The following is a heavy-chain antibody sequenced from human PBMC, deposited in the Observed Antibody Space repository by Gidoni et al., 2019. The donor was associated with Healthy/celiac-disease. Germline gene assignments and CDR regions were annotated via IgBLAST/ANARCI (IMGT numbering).Heavy chain of an antibody. V-gene: IGHV4-39*07. Sequence: QLQLQESGPGLVKPSETLSLTCTVSGGSISSSSYYWGWIRQPPGKGLEWIGSIYYSGSTYYNPSLKSRVTISVDTSKNQFSLKLSSVTAADTAVYYCARSDSSGYPDYWGQGTLVTVSS. CDR2: IYYSGST. CDR1: GGSISSSSYY. CDR3: ARSDSSGYPDY. D-gene: IGHD3-22*01. J-gene: IGHJ4*02.